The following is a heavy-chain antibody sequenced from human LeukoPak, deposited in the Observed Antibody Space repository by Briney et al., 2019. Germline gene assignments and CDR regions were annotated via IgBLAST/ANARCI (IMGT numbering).Heavy chain of an antibody. CDR2: INHSGST. CDR3: AGRCSGGSCFGRKHWFDP. Sequence: SETLSLTCAVYGGSFSGYYWSWIRQAPGEGLEWIGEINHSGSTNYNPSLKSRVTISVDTSKNQFSLKLSSVTAADTAVYYCAGRCSGGSCFGRKHWFDPWGQGTLVTVSS. CDR1: GGSFSGYY. V-gene: IGHV4-34*01. D-gene: IGHD2-15*01. J-gene: IGHJ5*02.